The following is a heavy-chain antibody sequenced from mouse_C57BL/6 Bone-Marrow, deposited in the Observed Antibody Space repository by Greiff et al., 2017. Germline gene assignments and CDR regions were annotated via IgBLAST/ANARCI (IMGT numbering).Heavy chain of an antibody. D-gene: IGHD2-2*01. Sequence: EVQGVESGGGLVQPGESLKLSCESNEYEFPSHDMSWVRKTPEKRLELVAAINSDGGSTYYPDTMERRFIISIDNTEKTLYLQLSSLRSEDTALYYCARGVWLRRAYWGQGTTLTVSS. CDR3: ARGVWLRRAY. J-gene: IGHJ2*01. CDR1: EYEFPSHD. CDR2: INSDGGST. V-gene: IGHV5-2*01.